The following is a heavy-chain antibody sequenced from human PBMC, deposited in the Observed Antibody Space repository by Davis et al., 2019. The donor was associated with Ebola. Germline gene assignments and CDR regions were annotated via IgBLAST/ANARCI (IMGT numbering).Heavy chain of an antibody. CDR3: TSSRDGYNYRDY. Sequence: SLIISCASSGFTFSGSALHWGRQAAGKGLAGVGRISSKANSYATAYASSVKGRFTISRDDSKNTAYLQMNSLKHEDTAVYYCTSSRDGYNYRDYWGQGTLVTVSS. V-gene: IGHV3-73*01. J-gene: IGHJ4*02. D-gene: IGHD5-24*01. CDR1: GFTFSGSA. CDR2: ISSKANSYAT.